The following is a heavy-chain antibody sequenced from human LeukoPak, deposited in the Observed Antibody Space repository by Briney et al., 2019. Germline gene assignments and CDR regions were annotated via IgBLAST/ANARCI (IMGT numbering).Heavy chain of an antibody. CDR3: ARVRSGYSMDY. D-gene: IGHD3-3*01. CDR1: GFIFGSYS. CDR2: ISSGSSTI. V-gene: IGHV3-48*01. Sequence: GGSLRLSCAASGFIFGSYSMNWVRQAPGKGLERVSYISSGSSTIYYADSVKGRFTISRDNAKNSLYLQMNSLRAEDTAVYYCARVRSGYSMDYWGQGTLVTVSS. J-gene: IGHJ4*02.